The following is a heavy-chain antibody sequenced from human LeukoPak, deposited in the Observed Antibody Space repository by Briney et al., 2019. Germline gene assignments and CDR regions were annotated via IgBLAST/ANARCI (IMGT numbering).Heavy chain of an antibody. V-gene: IGHV3-48*03. D-gene: IGHD5-12*01. Sequence: GGSLRLSCAASGFTFSSYEMNWVRQAPGKGLEGVSYISSSGSTIYYADSVKGRFTISRDNAKNSLYLQMNSLRAEDTAVYYCARDARQYSGYDPYYFDYWGQGTLVTVSS. CDR2: ISSSGSTI. CDR3: ARDARQYSGYDPYYFDY. J-gene: IGHJ4*02. CDR1: GFTFSSYE.